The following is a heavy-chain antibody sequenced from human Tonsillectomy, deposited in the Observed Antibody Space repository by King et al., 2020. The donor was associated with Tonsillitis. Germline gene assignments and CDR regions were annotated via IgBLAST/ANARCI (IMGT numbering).Heavy chain of an antibody. CDR3: ARGLFSSTSADAFDI. D-gene: IGHD2-2*01. CDR1: GGPISSGGYY. Sequence: VQLQESGPGLVKPSQTLSLTCKVSGGPISSGGYYWSWIRQHPGQGLEWFGYIYYSGSTYYNPSLKSRVTISVDTSKNHFSLKLSSVTAADTAVYYCARGLFSSTSADAFDIWGQGTLVAVSS. V-gene: IGHV4-31*03. CDR2: IYYSGST. J-gene: IGHJ3*02.